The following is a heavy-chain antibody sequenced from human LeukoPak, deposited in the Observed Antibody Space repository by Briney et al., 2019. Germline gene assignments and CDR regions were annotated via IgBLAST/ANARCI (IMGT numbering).Heavy chain of an antibody. CDR2: IYSGGST. D-gene: IGHD6-13*01. Sequence: GGSLRLSCAASGFTVSSNYMSWVRQAPGKGLEWVSVIYSGGSTYYADSVKGRFTISRDNSKNTLYLQMNSLRAEDTAVYYCARLSSSWEYYYYGMGVWGQGTTVTVSS. V-gene: IGHV3-53*01. CDR3: ARLSSSWEYYYYGMGV. J-gene: IGHJ6*02. CDR1: GFTVSSNY.